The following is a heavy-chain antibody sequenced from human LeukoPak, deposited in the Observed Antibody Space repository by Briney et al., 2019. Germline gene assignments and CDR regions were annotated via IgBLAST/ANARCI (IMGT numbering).Heavy chain of an antibody. D-gene: IGHD1-26*01. V-gene: IGHV3-30*18. CDR3: AKDRTGGTYYFAIDY. Sequence: GGSLRLSCTASGFTFTNAWMSWVRQAPGKGLEWVAVISYDGSDKDYADSVKGRFTISRDNSKNTLYLQMNSLRAEDTAVYYCAKDRTGGTYYFAIDYWGQGTLVTVSS. CDR2: ISYDGSDK. J-gene: IGHJ4*02. CDR1: GFTFTNAW.